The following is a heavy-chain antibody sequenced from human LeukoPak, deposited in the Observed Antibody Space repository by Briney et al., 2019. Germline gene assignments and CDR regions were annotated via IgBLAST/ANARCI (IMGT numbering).Heavy chain of an antibody. CDR3: AKDRLDFDY. J-gene: IGHJ4*02. CDR2: ISGGGGST. D-gene: IGHD3-22*01. Sequence: GASLRLSCAASGFTFSNYAMSWVRQAPGKGLEWVSGISGGGGSTYYADSLKGGFTVSRDNSKNTLYLQMNSLRVEDTDVYYCAKDRLDFDYWGQGTLVTVSS. V-gene: IGHV3-23*01. CDR1: GFTFSNYA.